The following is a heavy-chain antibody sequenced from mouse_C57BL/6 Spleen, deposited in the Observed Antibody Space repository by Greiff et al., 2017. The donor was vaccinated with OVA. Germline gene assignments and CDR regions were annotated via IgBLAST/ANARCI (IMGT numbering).Heavy chain of an antibody. CDR3: ARKGDGYYDYFDY. CDR1: GYSITSGYY. CDR2: ISYDGSN. V-gene: IGHV3-6*01. D-gene: IGHD2-3*01. Sequence: VQLKESGPGLVKPSQSLSLTCSVTGYSITSGYYWNWIRQFPGNKLEWMGYISYDGSNNYNPSLKNRISITRDTSKNQFFLKLNSVTTEDTATYYCARKGDGYYDYFDYWGQGTTLTVSS. J-gene: IGHJ2*01.